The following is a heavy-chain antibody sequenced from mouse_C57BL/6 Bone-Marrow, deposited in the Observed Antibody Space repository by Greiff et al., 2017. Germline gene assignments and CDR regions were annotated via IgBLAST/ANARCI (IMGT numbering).Heavy chain of an antibody. CDR3: SRNGDDFAV. CDR1: GFNIKDYY. Sequence: VQLKESGAELVRPGASVKLSCTASGFNIKDYYMHWVKQRPEQGLEWIGRIDPEDGDTEYAPKFPGKATMTADSSSNTAYLQLSSLTSEDTAVYYCSRNGDDFAVWGKGTLVTVSA. CDR2: IDPEDGDT. J-gene: IGHJ3*01. D-gene: IGHD2-4*01. V-gene: IGHV14-1*01.